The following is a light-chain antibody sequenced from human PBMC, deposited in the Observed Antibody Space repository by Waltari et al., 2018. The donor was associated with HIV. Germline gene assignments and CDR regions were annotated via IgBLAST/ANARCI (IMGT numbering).Light chain of an antibody. CDR2: QDS. V-gene: IGLV3-1*01. Sequence: SYELTQPPSMSVSPGQTASITCSGDKLGDKYVCWYQQRPGQSPVMVIYQDSERPSGVPERFSGSNSGNTATLTISGTQPLDEADYYCQVWDNKTAVFGGGTKLTVL. CDR3: QVWDNKTAV. J-gene: IGLJ2*01. CDR1: KLGDKY.